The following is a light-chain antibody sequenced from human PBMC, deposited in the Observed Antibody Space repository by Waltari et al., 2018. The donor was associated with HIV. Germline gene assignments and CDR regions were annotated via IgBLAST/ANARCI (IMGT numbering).Light chain of an antibody. CDR1: KLGNKY. V-gene: IGLV3-1*01. CDR2: QEN. Sequence: SFELTQPPSVSVSPGQTASITCSGDKLGNKYACWYQHQAGQSPVLVIYQENKRPSGIPQRFSGANSGNTATLTISGTQAMDEADYYCQAWDSGNVVFGGGTKLTVL. J-gene: IGLJ3*02. CDR3: QAWDSGNVV.